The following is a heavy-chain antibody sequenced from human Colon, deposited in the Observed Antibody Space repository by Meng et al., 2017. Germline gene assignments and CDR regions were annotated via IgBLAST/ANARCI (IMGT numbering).Heavy chain of an antibody. Sequence: CTVSGGSISSGGYYWSWIRQHPGKGLEWIGYIYYSGSTYYNPSLKSLVTISVDTSKNQFSLKLSSVTAADTAVYYCAGGSSGYYSHWGQGTLVTVSS. J-gene: IGHJ4*02. CDR2: IYYSGST. CDR3: AGGSSGYYSH. D-gene: IGHD3-22*01. V-gene: IGHV4-31*01. CDR1: GGSISSGGYY.